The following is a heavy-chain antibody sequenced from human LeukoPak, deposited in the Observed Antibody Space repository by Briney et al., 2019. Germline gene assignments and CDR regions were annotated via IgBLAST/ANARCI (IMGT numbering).Heavy chain of an antibody. Sequence: GGSLRLSCAASGFTFSSYGMNWVRQAPGKGLEWVANIRYDGSKKYYVDSVKGRFAISRDNAKNSLYLQMNSLRAEDTAVYYWARVGGNSGRYGRDFYYWGQGTLVSVSS. D-gene: IGHD6-19*01. V-gene: IGHV3-7*01. CDR1: GFTFSSYG. CDR2: IRYDGSKK. J-gene: IGHJ4*02. CDR3: ARVGGNSGRYGRDFYY.